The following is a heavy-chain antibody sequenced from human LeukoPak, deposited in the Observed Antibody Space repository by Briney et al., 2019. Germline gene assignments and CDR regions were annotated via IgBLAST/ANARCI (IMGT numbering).Heavy chain of an antibody. Sequence: PGGSLRLSCAASGFTVSSNYMSWVRQAPGKGLEWVSVIYSGGSTYYADSVKGRFTISRDNSKNTLYLQMNSLRADDTAVYYCARENTMSLFDYWGQGTLVTVSS. CDR1: GFTVSSNY. V-gene: IGHV3-53*01. CDR2: IYSGGST. D-gene: IGHD3-10*02. CDR3: ARENTMSLFDY. J-gene: IGHJ4*02.